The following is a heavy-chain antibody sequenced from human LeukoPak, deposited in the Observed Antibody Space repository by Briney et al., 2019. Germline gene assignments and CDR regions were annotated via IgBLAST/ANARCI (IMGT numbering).Heavy chain of an antibody. CDR1: GGSISSSSYY. J-gene: IGHJ4*02. Sequence: SETLSLACTVSGGSISSSSYYWGWIRQPPGKGLEWIGSIYYSGSTYYNPSLKSRVTISVDTSKNQFSLKLSSVTAADTAVYYCASQRPRYYFDYWGQGTLVTVSS. CDR3: ASQRPRYYFDY. V-gene: IGHV4-39*01. CDR2: IYYSGST.